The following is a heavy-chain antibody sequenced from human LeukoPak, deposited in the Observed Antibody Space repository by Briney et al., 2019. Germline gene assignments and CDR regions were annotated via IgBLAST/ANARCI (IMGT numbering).Heavy chain of an antibody. J-gene: IGHJ4*02. CDR2: ISYDGSNK. V-gene: IGHV3-30*18. D-gene: IGHD2-21*02. Sequence: GGSLRLSCAASGFTFSSYGMHWVRQAPGKGLEWVAVISYDGSNKYCADSVKGRFTISRDNSKNTLYLQMNSLRAEDTAVYYCAKAPEAAYCGGDFYSLQGPFDYWGQGTLVTVSS. CDR1: GFTFSSYG. CDR3: AKAPEAAYCGGDFYSLQGPFDY.